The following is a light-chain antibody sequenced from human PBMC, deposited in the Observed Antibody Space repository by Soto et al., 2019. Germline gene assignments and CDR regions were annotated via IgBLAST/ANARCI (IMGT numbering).Light chain of an antibody. CDR3: QQYNSSPCT. Sequence: LAWYQRKPGKSPDLLICDASTFQSGFASRFSDRGSETEFTLTITTLQPDDFATYYCQQYNSSPCTFSQGTKV. J-gene: IGKJ1*01. CDR2: DAS. V-gene: IGKV1-5*01.